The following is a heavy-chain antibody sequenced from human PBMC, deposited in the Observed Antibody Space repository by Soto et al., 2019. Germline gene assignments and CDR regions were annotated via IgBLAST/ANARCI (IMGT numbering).Heavy chain of an antibody. CDR3: ASSVDTAMVTFDY. Sequence: SETLSLTCTGSGGSISSGDYYWSWIRQPPGKGLEWIGYIYYSGSTYYNPSLKSRVTISVDTSKNQFSLKLSSVTAADTAVYYCASSVDTAMVTFDYWGQGTLVTVSS. CDR2: IYYSGST. CDR1: GGSISSGDYY. J-gene: IGHJ4*02. D-gene: IGHD5-18*01. V-gene: IGHV4-30-4*01.